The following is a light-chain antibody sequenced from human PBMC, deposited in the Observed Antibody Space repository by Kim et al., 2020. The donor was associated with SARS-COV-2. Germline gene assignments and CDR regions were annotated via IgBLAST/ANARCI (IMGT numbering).Light chain of an antibody. J-gene: IGLJ3*02. V-gene: IGLV7-46*01. Sequence: PGGTVTLPCGYSNGAVTSGHYPYWSQQKPGQAPRTLIYDTRNKHSWTPARFSGSLLGGKAALTLSGAQPGDEAEYYCLLSYSGARVFGGGTQLAVL. CDR2: DTR. CDR3: LLSYSGARV. CDR1: NGAVTSGHY.